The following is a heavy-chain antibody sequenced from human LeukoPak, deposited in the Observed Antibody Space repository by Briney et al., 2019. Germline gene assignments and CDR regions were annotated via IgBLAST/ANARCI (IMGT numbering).Heavy chain of an antibody. D-gene: IGHD1-26*01. Sequence: PGGSLRLSCAASGFTFSSYSMNWVRQAPGKGLEWVSSISSSSRYIYYTDSVKGRFTISRDNAKNSLYLQMNSLRAEDTAVYYCARDLSVGSKPGLGFDYWGQGTLVTVSS. J-gene: IGHJ4*02. CDR1: GFTFSSYS. CDR2: ISSSSRYI. V-gene: IGHV3-21*01. CDR3: ARDLSVGSKPGLGFDY.